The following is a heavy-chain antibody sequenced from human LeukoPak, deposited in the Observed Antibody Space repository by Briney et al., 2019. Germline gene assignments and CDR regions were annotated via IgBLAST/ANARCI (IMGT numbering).Heavy chain of an antibody. J-gene: IGHJ4*02. CDR2: IYYSGST. CDR3: ARGGTLVDIRVQLVAIRNALDY. V-gene: IGHV4-39*07. D-gene: IGHD5-12*01. CDR1: GGSISSSSYY. Sequence: SETLSLTCTVSGGSISSSSYYWGWIRQPPGKGLEWIGSIYYSGSTYYNPSLKSRVTISVDTSKNQFSLKLSSVTAADTAVYYCARGGTLVDIRVQLVAIRNALDYWGQGTLVTVSS.